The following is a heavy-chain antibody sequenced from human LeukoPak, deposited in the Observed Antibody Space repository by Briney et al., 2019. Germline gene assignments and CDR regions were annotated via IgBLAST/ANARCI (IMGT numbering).Heavy chain of an antibody. D-gene: IGHD2-2*01. CDR2: ISVSSSTI. Sequence: GGSLRLSCAASGFTFSSYWMSWVRQAPGKGLEWLAYISVSSSTIYYGDSVKGRVTISRDDAKNSLFLQMNSLRAEDTAVYYCARDCSSTPKVGYNWFDPWGQGTLVIVSS. CDR3: ARDCSSTPKVGYNWFDP. CDR1: GFTFSSYW. V-gene: IGHV3-48*01. J-gene: IGHJ5*02.